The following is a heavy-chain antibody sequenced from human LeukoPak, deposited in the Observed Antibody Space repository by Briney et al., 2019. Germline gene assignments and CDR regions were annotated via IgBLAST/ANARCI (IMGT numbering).Heavy chain of an antibody. D-gene: IGHD3-22*01. CDR3: AKGPNFGSSGYHFDY. J-gene: IGHJ4*02. Sequence: GGSLRLSCAASGFAISDYSMNWVRQVPGKGLGWVSYISSSSNKVYYADSVKGRFTISRDNAKNSLFLQMNSLRAEDTALYYCAKGPNFGSSGYHFDYWGQGTLVTVSS. CDR2: ISSSSNKV. V-gene: IGHV3-48*01. CDR1: GFAISDYS.